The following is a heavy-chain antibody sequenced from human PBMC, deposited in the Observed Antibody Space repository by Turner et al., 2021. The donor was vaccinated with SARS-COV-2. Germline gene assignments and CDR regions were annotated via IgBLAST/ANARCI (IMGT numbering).Heavy chain of an antibody. J-gene: IGHJ6*02. CDR1: GYTFASYG. CDR2: ISAYNGNT. D-gene: IGHD3-10*01. Sequence: QVQLVQSGAEVKKPGASVKVSCKDSGYTFASYGLSWVRQAPGQGLEWMGWISAYNGNTNYAQKLQGRVTMSTDTSTSTAYMELSSLRSDDTAVYYCARAYGSGSYGHYYGMDVWGQGTTVTVSS. V-gene: IGHV1-18*01. CDR3: ARAYGSGSYGHYYGMDV.